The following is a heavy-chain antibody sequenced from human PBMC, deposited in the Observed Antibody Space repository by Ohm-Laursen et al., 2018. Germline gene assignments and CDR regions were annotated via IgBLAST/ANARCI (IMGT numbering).Heavy chain of an antibody. Sequence: GSLRLSCAASGFTFSGYYMSWIRQAPGKGLEWVSYISSSGSTIYYADSVKGRFTISRDNAKNSLFLQLNTLRAEDTALYYCARRNWGSHFDYWGQGSLVTVSS. D-gene: IGHD7-27*01. CDR3: ARRNWGSHFDY. J-gene: IGHJ4*02. CDR2: ISSSGSTI. V-gene: IGHV3-11*04. CDR1: GFTFSGYY.